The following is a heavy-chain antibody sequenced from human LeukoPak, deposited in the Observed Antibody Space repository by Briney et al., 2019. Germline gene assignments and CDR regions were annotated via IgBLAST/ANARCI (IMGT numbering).Heavy chain of an antibody. V-gene: IGHV4-39*01. CDR1: GGSISSSSYY. J-gene: IGHJ5*02. Sequence: SETLSLTCTVSGGSISSSSYYWGWIRQPPGKGLEWIGSIYYSGSTYYNPSLKSRVTISVDTSKNQFSLKLSSVTTADTPVYYCARTDQAPTDNWFDPWGQGTLVTVSS. D-gene: IGHD6-6*01. CDR3: ARTDQAPTDNWFDP. CDR2: IYYSGST.